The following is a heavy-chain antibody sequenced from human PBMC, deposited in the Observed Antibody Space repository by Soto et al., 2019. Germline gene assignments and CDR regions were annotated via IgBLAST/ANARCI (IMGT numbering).Heavy chain of an antibody. CDR3: ARQRVAGTTRAYYYYYGMDV. CDR2: IYYSGST. Sequence: SETLSLTCTVSGGSISSSSYYWGWIRQPPGKGLEWIGSIYYSGSTYYNPSLKSRVTISVDTSKNQFSLKLSSVTAADTAVYYCARQRVAGTTRAYYYYYGMDVWGQGTTVTVSS. D-gene: IGHD6-19*01. CDR1: GGSISSSSYY. J-gene: IGHJ6*02. V-gene: IGHV4-39*01.